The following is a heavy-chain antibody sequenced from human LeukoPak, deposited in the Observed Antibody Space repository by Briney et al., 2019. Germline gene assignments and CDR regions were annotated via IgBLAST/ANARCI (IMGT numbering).Heavy chain of an antibody. J-gene: IGHJ3*02. CDR1: GYTFTSYY. V-gene: IGHV1-46*01. D-gene: IGHD2-2*01. CDR3: ARVARSSPHPYAFDI. CDR2: INPSGGST. Sequence: ASVKVSCKASGYTFTSYYMHWVRQAPGQGLEWMGIINPSGGSTSYAQKFQGRVTMTRDTSTSTVYMELSSLRSEDTAVYYCARVARSSPHPYAFDIWGQGTMVTVSS.